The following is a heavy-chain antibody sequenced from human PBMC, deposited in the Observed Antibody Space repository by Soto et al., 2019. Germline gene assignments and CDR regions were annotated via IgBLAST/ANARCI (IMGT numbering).Heavy chain of an antibody. CDR3: ARGNYAEGIYYFYYYMDV. CDR2: VYYSGST. CDR1: SGSISGYY. Sequence: SGTLSLTCTASSGSISGYYWTWILQPPGKGLEWIGNVYYSGSTNYNPSLKSRVSISVDTSKNQFSLKLSSVTAADAAVYYCARGNYAEGIYYFYYYMDVWGKGTTVTVSS. D-gene: IGHD1-7*01. J-gene: IGHJ6*03. V-gene: IGHV4-59*01.